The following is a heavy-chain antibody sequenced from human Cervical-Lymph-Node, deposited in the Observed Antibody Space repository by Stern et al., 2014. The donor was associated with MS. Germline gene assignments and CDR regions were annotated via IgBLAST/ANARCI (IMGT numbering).Heavy chain of an antibody. D-gene: IGHD4-17*01. CDR3: ASPLTATSVPFGYYGMDV. CDR2: IVPLFGKP. V-gene: IGHV1-69*01. J-gene: IGHJ6*02. Sequence: VQLVESGAEVKKPGSSVKVSCKASGGTFSNYATSWVRQAPGPGLEWMGGIVPLFGKPNYAQKFQGRVTITADESTSTAYMDLSSLRSEDTAVYYCASPLTATSVPFGYYGMDVWGQGTTVTVS. CDR1: GGTFSNYA.